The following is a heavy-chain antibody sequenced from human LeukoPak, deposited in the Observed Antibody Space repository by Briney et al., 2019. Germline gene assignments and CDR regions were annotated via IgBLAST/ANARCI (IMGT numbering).Heavy chain of an antibody. CDR1: GFTFSSYG. J-gene: IGHJ4*02. D-gene: IGHD4/OR15-4a*01. CDR3: VTGAFDF. CDR2: IRLYGSSN. V-gene: IGHV3-30*02. Sequence: PGGSLTLSCAASGFTFSSYGMHWVRQAPGKGLAWVAFIRLYGSSNYSADSVKGRFTISRDNSKNTLFLQFMSLRAEDTALYFCVTGAFDFWGQGTLLTVSS.